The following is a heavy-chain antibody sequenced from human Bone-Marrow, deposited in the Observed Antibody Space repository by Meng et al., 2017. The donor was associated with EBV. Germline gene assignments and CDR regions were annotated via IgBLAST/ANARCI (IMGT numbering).Heavy chain of an antibody. J-gene: IGHJ4*02. V-gene: IGHV1-69*01. CDR2: LIPMTGVA. CDR1: GGTFRSDA. D-gene: IGHD3-10*01. CDR3: ASESGRGFTPDY. Sequence: GQLGQLGAGVKKPGAWVSASWKPSGGTFRSDAISWVRQAPGQGLVWMGGLIPMTGVAHYAQKFQDRVSIIADESTSTHYLELSSLRSEDTAIYFCASESGRGFTPDYWGQGTLVTVSS.